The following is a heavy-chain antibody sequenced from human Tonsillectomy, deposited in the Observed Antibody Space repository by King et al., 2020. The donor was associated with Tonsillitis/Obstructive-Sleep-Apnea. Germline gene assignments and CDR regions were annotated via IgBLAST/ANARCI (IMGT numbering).Heavy chain of an antibody. D-gene: IGHD4-17*01. CDR3: TTVTRGIDY. CDR1: GGSISSSSYY. Sequence: QLQESGPGLVKPSETLSLTCTVSGGSISSSSYYWGWIRQPPGKGLEWIGSLYNGGSTYYNPSLKSRVTISVDTSKSQFSLKLSSVTAADTAVYYCTTVTRGIDYWGQGTLVTVSS. CDR2: LYNGGST. V-gene: IGHV4-39*01. J-gene: IGHJ4*02.